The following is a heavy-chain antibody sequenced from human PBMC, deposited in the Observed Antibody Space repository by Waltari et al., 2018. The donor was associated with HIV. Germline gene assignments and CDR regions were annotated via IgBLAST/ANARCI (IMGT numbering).Heavy chain of an antibody. CDR2: DGACESNK. J-gene: IGHJ4*02. D-gene: IGHD5-12*01. V-gene: IGHV1-18*01. CDR3: ARDLGVRSGYDLGY. Sequence: QVQLVQSGAEVKEPGASVQVSCKASGYTFPSPGLSWVRQAPGQGLEWMGWDGACESNKRYAHRFQDRVTMTADTSTSTAYRELGGLSSDDTAVYYCARDLGVRSGYDLGYWGQGTLVTVSS. CDR1: GYTFPSPG.